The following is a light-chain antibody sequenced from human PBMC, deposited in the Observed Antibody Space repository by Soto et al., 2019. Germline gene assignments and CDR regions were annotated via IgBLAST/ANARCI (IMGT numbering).Light chain of an antibody. Sequence: AIQMTQSPSSLSASVGDRVTITCRASQDIRNELGWYQQRPGKAPKLLIYAASTLQSGVPSRFSANGSGTDFPLTISSLQPEDFATYSCLQDYNYPRTFGPGTKVDIK. CDR1: QDIRNE. V-gene: IGKV1-6*01. CDR2: AAS. CDR3: LQDYNYPRT. J-gene: IGKJ1*01.